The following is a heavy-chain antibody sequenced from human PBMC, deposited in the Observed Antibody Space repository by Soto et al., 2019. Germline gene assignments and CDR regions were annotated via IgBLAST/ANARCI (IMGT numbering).Heavy chain of an antibody. V-gene: IGHV3-7*04. CDR2: IKQDGSEK. Sequence: PGGSLRLSCAASGFTSTSYWMSWVRQAPGKGLEWVANIKQDGSEKYYVEYVKGRFTISRDNAKNSLYLQMNSLRSEDTAVYYCARDYYDSSGYYPRFDYWGQGT. CDR1: GFTSTSYW. J-gene: IGHJ4*02. CDR3: ARDYYDSSGYYPRFDY. D-gene: IGHD3-22*01.